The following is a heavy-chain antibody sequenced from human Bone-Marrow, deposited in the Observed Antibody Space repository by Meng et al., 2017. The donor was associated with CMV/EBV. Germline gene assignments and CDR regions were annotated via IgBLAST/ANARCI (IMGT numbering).Heavy chain of an antibody. CDR3: ARGYSSSWTQYYFDD. Sequence: SGVSISSRIYYWGWIRQPPGKGLEWIGSIYYSGSTYSNPSLKSRVTISVDTSKNQFSLKLSSVTAADTAVYYCARGYSSSWTQYYFDDWGQGTLVTVSS. CDR1: GVSISSRIYY. V-gene: IGHV4-39*01. D-gene: IGHD6-13*01. CDR2: IYYSGST. J-gene: IGHJ4*02.